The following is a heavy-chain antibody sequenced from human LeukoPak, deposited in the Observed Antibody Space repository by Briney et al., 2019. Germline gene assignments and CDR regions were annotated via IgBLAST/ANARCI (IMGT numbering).Heavy chain of an antibody. CDR1: GGSISSSSYY. V-gene: IGHV4-39*07. CDR3: ARRSGYYYDSSGYKY. J-gene: IGHJ4*02. D-gene: IGHD3-22*01. Sequence: SETLSLTCTVSGGSISSSSYYWGWIRQPPGKGLEWIGSIYYSGSTYYNPSLKSRVTISVDTSKNQFSLKLSSVTAADTAVYYCARRSGYYYDSSGYKYWGQGTLVTVSS. CDR2: IYYSGST.